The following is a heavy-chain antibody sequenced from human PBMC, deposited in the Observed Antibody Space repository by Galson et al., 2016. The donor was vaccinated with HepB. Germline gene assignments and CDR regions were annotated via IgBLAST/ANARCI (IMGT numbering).Heavy chain of an antibody. V-gene: IGHV3-33*06. Sequence: SLRLSCAASGFTFSSYAMHWVRQAPGKGLEWVAVIWYDGSHEYYADSVKGRFTISRDNSKNTVYLQMNSLSAEDTAVYYCAKNSYSSAWYPDYWGQGTLVTVSS. CDR3: AKNSYSSAWYPDY. CDR2: IWYDGSHE. CDR1: GFTFSSYA. D-gene: IGHD6-19*01. J-gene: IGHJ4*02.